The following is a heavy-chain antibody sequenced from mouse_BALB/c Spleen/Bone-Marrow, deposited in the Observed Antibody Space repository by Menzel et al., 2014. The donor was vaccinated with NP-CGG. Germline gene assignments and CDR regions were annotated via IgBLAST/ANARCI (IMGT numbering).Heavy chain of an antibody. CDR3: ARYGGRYYAMDY. CDR1: GFNIKDTY. CDR2: IDPANSNT. V-gene: IGHV14-3*02. D-gene: IGHD1-1*01. Sequence: VQLQQSGAELVKPGASVKLSCTASGFNIKDTYMHWVKQRPEQGLEWIGRIDPANSNTNYDPRFQGKATITADTSSNTAYLQLSSLTSEDTAVYYCARYGGRYYAMDYWGQGTSVTVSS. J-gene: IGHJ4*01.